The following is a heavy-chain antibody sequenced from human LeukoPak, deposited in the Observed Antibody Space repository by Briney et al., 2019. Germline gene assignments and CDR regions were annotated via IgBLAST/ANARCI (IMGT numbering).Heavy chain of an antibody. CDR3: AIAAGGQLWLKPHYFYFDY. Sequence: GESLKISCKGSGYSFTSYWIGWVRQVPGKGLEWMGIIYPGDSDTRYSPSFQGQVTISADKSISTAYLQWSSLKASDTAMYYCAIAAGGQLWLKPHYFYFDYWGQGTLVTVSS. V-gene: IGHV5-51*01. CDR1: GYSFTSYW. CDR2: IYPGDSDT. D-gene: IGHD5-18*01. J-gene: IGHJ4*02.